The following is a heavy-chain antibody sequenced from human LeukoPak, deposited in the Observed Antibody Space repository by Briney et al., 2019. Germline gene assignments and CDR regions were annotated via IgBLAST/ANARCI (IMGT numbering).Heavy chain of an antibody. CDR1: GFTFSSYA. D-gene: IGHD3-10*01. V-gene: IGHV3-23*01. J-gene: IGHJ5*02. Sequence: GGSLRLSCAASGFTFSSYAMSWVRQAPGKGPEWGSAIGGSGGSTYYADSVKGRFTISRDNSKNTLYLQMNSLRAEDTAVYYCAKDTLLDYGSGSLNWFDPWGQGTLVTVSS. CDR3: AKDTLLDYGSGSLNWFDP. CDR2: IGGSGGST.